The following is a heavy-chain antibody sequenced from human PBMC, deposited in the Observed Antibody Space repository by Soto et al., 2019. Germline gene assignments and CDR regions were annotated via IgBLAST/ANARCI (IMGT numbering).Heavy chain of an antibody. CDR3: ARATSYYHDLRAFDI. CDR1: CYTFTSYG. V-gene: IGHV1-18*01. J-gene: IGHJ3*02. D-gene: IGHD3-22*01. Sequence: GXSVEVSYKASCYTFTSYGISWGRQAPVQGLEWMGWISAYNGNTNYAQKLQGRVTMTTDTSTSTAYMELRSLRSDDTAVYSCARATSYYHDLRAFDIWGQGTMVTV. CDR2: ISAYNGNT.